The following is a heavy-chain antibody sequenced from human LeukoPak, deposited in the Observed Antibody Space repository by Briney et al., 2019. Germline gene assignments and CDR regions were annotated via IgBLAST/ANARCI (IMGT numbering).Heavy chain of an antibody. J-gene: IGHJ4*02. V-gene: IGHV4-34*01. CDR3: ARGVGFVKIDY. CDR1: GFTFSNAW. D-gene: IGHD3-10*01. CDR2: INHSGST. Sequence: GSLRLSCAASGFTFSNAWMNWVRQAPGKGLEWIGEINHSGSTNYNPSLKSRVTISVDTSKNQFSLKLTSVTAADTAVYYCARGVGFVKIDYWGQGTLVTVSP.